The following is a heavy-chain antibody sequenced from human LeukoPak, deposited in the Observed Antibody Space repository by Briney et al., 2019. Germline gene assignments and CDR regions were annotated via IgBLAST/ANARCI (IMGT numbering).Heavy chain of an antibody. J-gene: IGHJ6*03. V-gene: IGHV5-51*01. CDR2: IYPGDSDT. Sequence: GESLKISCKASGYSFTSYWISWVRQMPGKGLEGMGIIYPGDSDTRYSPSFQGQVTISADKSISTAYLQWSSLKASDTAMYYCARSALGPASDYYYMDLWGKGTTVTVYS. D-gene: IGHD1-14*01. CDR1: GYSFTSYW. CDR3: ARSALGPASDYYYMDL.